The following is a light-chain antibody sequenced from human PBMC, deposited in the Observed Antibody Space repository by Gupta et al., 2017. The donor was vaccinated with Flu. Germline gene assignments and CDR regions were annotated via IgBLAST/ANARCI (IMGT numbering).Light chain of an antibody. J-gene: IGLJ3*02. Sequence: QSVLPQPPSASGAPRQWITISCTGSSSNIGAGYDVHWYLQLPGRAPKFVIFDNNNRPAGVPDRFSGSKSGTSASLAITGLQPGDEADYYCQSYDRSLNMGVFGGGTRLTVL. CDR1: SSNIGAGYD. CDR2: DNN. V-gene: IGLV1-40*01. CDR3: QSYDRSLNMGV.